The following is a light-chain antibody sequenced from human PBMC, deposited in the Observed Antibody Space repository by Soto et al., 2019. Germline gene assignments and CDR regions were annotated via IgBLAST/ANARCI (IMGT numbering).Light chain of an antibody. Sequence: DIQMTQSPSSLSASVGDRVTITCRASQSISSYLNWYQQKPGKAPKLLIYAASSLQSGVPSRFSGSGSGTDFTLTISSLQPEDFATYYCQQSYSTPRTFGHGTKGEIK. CDR2: AAS. CDR3: QQSYSTPRT. CDR1: QSISSY. J-gene: IGKJ1*01. V-gene: IGKV1-39*01.